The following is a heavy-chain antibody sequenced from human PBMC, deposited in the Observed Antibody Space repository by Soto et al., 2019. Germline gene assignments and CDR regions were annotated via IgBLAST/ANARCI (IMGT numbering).Heavy chain of an antibody. CDR3: ARSYGDYHFDY. V-gene: IGHV4-30-4*01. D-gene: IGHD4-17*01. Sequence: ASETLSLTCTVSGGSISSGDYYWSWIRQPPGKGLEWIGYIYYSGSTYYNPSLKSRVTISVDTSKNQFSLKLSSVTAADTAVYYCARSYGDYHFDYWGQGTLVTVSS. CDR1: GGSISSGDYY. CDR2: IYYSGST. J-gene: IGHJ4*02.